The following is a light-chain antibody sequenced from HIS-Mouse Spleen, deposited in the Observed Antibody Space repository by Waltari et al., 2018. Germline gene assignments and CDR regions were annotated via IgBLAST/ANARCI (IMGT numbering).Light chain of an antibody. Sequence: QSALTQPASVSGSPGQSIPISCTGTSSAVGGYNYVSWYQQPPGKAPKLMIYDVSNRPSGVSNRFSGSKSGNTASLTISGLQAEDEADYYCSSYTSSSTYVFGTGTKVTVL. J-gene: IGLJ1*01. V-gene: IGLV2-14*03. CDR2: DVS. CDR3: SSYTSSSTYV. CDR1: SSAVGGYNY.